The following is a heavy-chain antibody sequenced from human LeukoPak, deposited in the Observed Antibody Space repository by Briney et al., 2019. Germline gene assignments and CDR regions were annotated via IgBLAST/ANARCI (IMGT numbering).Heavy chain of an antibody. D-gene: IGHD2-21*02. Sequence: PWGSLRLSCAASGFTVSSNYMSWVRQAPGKGLEWVSVIYSGGSTYYADSVKGRFTISRDNSKNTLYLQMNSLRAEDTAVYYCARGWGLVTAITFADDAFDIWGQGTMVTVSS. J-gene: IGHJ3*02. CDR1: GFTVSSNY. CDR3: ARGWGLVTAITFADDAFDI. CDR2: IYSGGST. V-gene: IGHV3-66*01.